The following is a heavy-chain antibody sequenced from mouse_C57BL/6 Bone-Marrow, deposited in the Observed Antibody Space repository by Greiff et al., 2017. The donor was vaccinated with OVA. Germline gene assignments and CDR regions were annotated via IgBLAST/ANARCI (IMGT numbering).Heavy chain of an antibody. CDR3: AREGLRCYYAMDY. J-gene: IGHJ4*01. V-gene: IGHV1-26*01. CDR1: GYTFTDYY. Sequence: VQLQQSGPELVKPGASVKISCKASGYTFTDYYMNWVKQSHGKSLEWIGDINPNNGGTSYNQKFKGKATLTVDKSSSTAYMELRSLTSEDSAVYYCAREGLRCYYAMDYWGQGTSVTVSS. CDR2: INPNNGGT. D-gene: IGHD1-1*01.